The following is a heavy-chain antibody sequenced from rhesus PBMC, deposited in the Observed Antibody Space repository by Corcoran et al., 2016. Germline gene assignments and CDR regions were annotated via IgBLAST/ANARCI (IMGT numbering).Heavy chain of an antibody. Sequence: EVQLVQSGAEVKKPGTSVKISCKASGYTFTDYYLHWVRQAPGKGVEWVGRIDPDDGEAIHAQKIQDRVTITADTSNDTAYMELTSLRSEDTAMYYCATFIAAGGYYWGQGVLVTVSS. V-gene: IGHV1-111*02. CDR1: GYTFTDYY. CDR3: ATFIAAGGYY. J-gene: IGHJ4*01. D-gene: IGHD6-25*01. CDR2: IDPDDGEA.